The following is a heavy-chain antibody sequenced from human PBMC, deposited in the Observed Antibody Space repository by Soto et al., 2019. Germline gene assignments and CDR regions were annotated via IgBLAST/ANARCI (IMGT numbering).Heavy chain of an antibody. CDR3: AKDLSQWLGADY. J-gene: IGHJ4*02. CDR1: GFTFSTYG. V-gene: IGHV3-30*18. CDR2: ISYDGNNK. D-gene: IGHD6-19*01. Sequence: QVQLVESGGGVVQPGRSLRLSCAASGFTFSTYGMNWVHQAPGKGLEWVAVISYDGNNKYYADSVKGRFTISRDNSKNTLYLQMNSLRVEDTAVYYCAKDLSQWLGADYWGQGTLVTVSS.